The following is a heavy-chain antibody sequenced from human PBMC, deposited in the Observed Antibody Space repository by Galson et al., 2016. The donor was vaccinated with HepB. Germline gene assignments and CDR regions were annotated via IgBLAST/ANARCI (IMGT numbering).Heavy chain of an antibody. Sequence: SETLSLTCAVSGGSVSSRSLWGWVRQPPGKGLEWIGEIFDSGSTNYNPSLKSRVTISVDKSKNHVSLDLISVTAADTALYLCGRASTVRGWYFDRWGRGTRVIVSS. V-gene: IGHV4-4*02. CDR2: IFDSGST. CDR1: GGSVSSRSL. CDR3: GRASTVRGWYFDR. D-gene: IGHD1-1*01. J-gene: IGHJ2*01.